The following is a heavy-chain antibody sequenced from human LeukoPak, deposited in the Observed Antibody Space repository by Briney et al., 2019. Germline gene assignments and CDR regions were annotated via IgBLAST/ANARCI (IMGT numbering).Heavy chain of an antibody. CDR3: AKGLGQLVYYFDY. J-gene: IGHJ4*02. CDR2: ISGSGGST. CDR1: GFTFSSYG. Sequence: PGGSLRLSCAASGFTFSSYGMSWVRQAPGKGLEWVSAISGSGGSTYYADSVKGRFTISRDNSKNTLYLQMNSLRAEDTAVYYCAKGLGQLVYYFDYWGQGTLVTVSS. V-gene: IGHV3-23*01. D-gene: IGHD6-13*01.